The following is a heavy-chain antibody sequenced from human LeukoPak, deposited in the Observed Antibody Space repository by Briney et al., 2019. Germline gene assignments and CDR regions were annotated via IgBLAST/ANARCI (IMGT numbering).Heavy chain of an antibody. D-gene: IGHD1-1*01. CDR3: ARDHGTTRTGELDY. V-gene: IGHV3-53*01. J-gene: IGHJ4*02. Sequence: GGSLRLSCAASGFTVSSNYMSWVRQAPGKGLEWVSVIYSGGSTYYADSVKGRFTISRDNSKNTLYLQMNSLRAEDTAVYYCARDHGTTRTGELDYWGQGTLVTVSS. CDR2: IYSGGST. CDR1: GFTVSSNY.